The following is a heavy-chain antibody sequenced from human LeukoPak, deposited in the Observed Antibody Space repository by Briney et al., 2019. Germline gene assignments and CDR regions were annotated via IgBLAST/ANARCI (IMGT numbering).Heavy chain of an antibody. CDR1: GGSFSGYY. J-gene: IGHJ4*02. CDR3: ARGRYFDWYFDY. D-gene: IGHD3-9*01. CDR2: INHSGST. V-gene: IGHV4-34*01. Sequence: PSETLSLTCAVYGGSFSGYYWSWIRQPPGKGLEWIGEINHSGSTNYNPSLKSRVTISVDTSKNQFSLKLSSVTAADTAVYYCARGRYFDWYFDYWGQGTLVTVSS.